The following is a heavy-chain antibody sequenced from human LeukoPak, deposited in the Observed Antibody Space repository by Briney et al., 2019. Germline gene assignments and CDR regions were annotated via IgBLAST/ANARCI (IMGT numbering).Heavy chain of an antibody. CDR2: IYYSGST. Sequence: PSETLSLTCTVSGGSVSSGTYYWSWIRQPPGKGLEWIGYIYYSGSTNYNPSLKSRVTISVDTSKNQFSLKVSSVTAVDTAVYYCARKYCSSTSCYFGYYYYGMDVWGKGTTVTVSS. CDR1: GGSVSSGTYY. D-gene: IGHD2-2*01. CDR3: ARKYCSSTSCYFGYYYYGMDV. V-gene: IGHV4-61*01. J-gene: IGHJ6*04.